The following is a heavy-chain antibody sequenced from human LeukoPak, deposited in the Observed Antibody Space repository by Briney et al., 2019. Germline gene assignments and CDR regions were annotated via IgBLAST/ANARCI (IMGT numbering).Heavy chain of an antibody. CDR2: IYHSGST. Sequence: KTSETLSLTCAVSGYSISRGSYWGWIRQPPGKGLEWIGSIYHSGSTYYNPSLKSRVTISVDTSKNQFSLKLSSVTAADTAVYYCARAGDYVESILNWFDPWGQGTLVTVSS. V-gene: IGHV4-38-2*01. CDR3: ARAGDYVESILNWFDP. CDR1: GYSISRGSY. D-gene: IGHD4-17*01. J-gene: IGHJ5*02.